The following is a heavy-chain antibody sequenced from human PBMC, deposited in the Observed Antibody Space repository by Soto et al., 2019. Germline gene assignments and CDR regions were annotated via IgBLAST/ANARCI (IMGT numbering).Heavy chain of an antibody. Sequence: PGGSLRLSCAASGFTVSSNYMSWVRQAPGKGLEWVSVIYSGGSTYYADSVKGRFTISRDNSKNTLYLQMNSLRAEDTAVYYCARDIGPLRGYYYYYYMDVWGKGTTVTVSS. J-gene: IGHJ6*03. CDR1: GFTVSSNY. V-gene: IGHV3-66*01. CDR2: IYSGGST. CDR3: ARDIGPLRGYYYYYYMDV. D-gene: IGHD4-17*01.